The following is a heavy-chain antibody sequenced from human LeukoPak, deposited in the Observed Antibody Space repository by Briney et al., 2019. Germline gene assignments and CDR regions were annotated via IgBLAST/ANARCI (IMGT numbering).Heavy chain of an antibody. Sequence: SETLSLTCAVYGGSLSGYYWSWIRQPPGKGLEWIGGISHSGFTNYNPSLKSRVTISVDTSTNQFSLKLNSVTAADTAVYYCARPNNYGDDYWGQGTLVTVSS. J-gene: IGHJ4*02. D-gene: IGHD4-11*01. V-gene: IGHV4-34*01. CDR1: GGSLSGYY. CDR3: ARPNNYGDDY. CDR2: ISHSGFT.